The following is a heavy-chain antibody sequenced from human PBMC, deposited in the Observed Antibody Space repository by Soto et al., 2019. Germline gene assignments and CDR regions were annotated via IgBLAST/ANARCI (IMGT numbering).Heavy chain of an antibody. J-gene: IGHJ4*02. D-gene: IGHD5-18*01. Sequence: QVQLVESGGGVVQPGRSLRLSCAASGFTFSSYGMHWVRQAPGKGLEWVAVISYDGSNKYYADSVKGRFTISRDNSKITLYLQMNSLRAEDTAVYYCAKYSMDTAMSYSGEFDYWGQGTLVTVSS. CDR1: GFTFSSYG. V-gene: IGHV3-30*18. CDR2: ISYDGSNK. CDR3: AKYSMDTAMSYSGEFDY.